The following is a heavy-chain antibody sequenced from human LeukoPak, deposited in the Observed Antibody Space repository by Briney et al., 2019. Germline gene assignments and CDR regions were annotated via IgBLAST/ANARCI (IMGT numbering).Heavy chain of an antibody. Sequence: GGSLRLSCAASGFTFSSYWMHWVRQAPGKGLEWVAVISYDGSNKYYADSVKGRFTISRDNSKNTLYLQMNSLRAEDTAVYYCAKDRVHYYGSGSYNFDYWGQGTLVTVSS. CDR2: ISYDGSNK. CDR1: GFTFSSYW. V-gene: IGHV3-30*18. D-gene: IGHD3-10*01. CDR3: AKDRVHYYGSGSYNFDY. J-gene: IGHJ4*02.